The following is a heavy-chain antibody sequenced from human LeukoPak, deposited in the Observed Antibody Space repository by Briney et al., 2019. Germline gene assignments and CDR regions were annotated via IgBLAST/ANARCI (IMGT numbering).Heavy chain of an antibody. J-gene: IGHJ4*02. CDR2: IRYDGSNK. D-gene: IGHD3-22*01. Sequence: GGSLRLSCAASGFTFSSYGIHWVRQAPGKGLEWVAFIRYDGSNKYYADSVKGRFTISRDNSKNTLYLQMNSLRAEDTAVYYCAKDYYSSHTFDYWGQGTLVTVSS. V-gene: IGHV3-30*02. CDR1: GFTFSSYG. CDR3: AKDYYSSHTFDY.